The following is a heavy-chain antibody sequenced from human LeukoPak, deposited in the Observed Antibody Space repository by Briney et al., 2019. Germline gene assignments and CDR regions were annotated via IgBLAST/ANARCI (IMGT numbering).Heavy chain of an antibody. D-gene: IGHD1-26*01. J-gene: IGHJ2*01. Sequence: PGRSLRLSCAAFGFTFDAYAMHWVRQAPGKGLEWVSIISFNSDYIDYADSVKGRFTISRDNAKNSLYLQMNSLIAEDTAFYYCTKDNSGSSNWYFDLWGRGTLVTVYS. CDR1: GFTFDAYA. V-gene: IGHV3-9*01. CDR2: ISFNSDYI. CDR3: TKDNSGSSNWYFDL.